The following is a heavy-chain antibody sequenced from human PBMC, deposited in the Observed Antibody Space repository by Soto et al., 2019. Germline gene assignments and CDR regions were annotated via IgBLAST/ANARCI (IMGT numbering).Heavy chain of an antibody. D-gene: IGHD6-19*01. CDR3: ARKQWLVRNYYFDY. V-gene: IGHV4-34*01. J-gene: IGHJ4*02. Sequence: WISQPPGKGLEWIGEINHSGSTNYNPSLKSRVTISVDTSKNQFSPKLSSVTAADTAVYYCARKQWLVRNYYFDYWGQGTLVTVSS. CDR2: INHSGST.